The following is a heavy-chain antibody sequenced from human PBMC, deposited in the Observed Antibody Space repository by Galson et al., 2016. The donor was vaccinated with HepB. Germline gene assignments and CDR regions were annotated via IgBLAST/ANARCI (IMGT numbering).Heavy chain of an antibody. J-gene: IGHJ3*02. V-gene: IGHV6-1*01. CDR1: GDSVSSNSAA. CDR2: TYYRSKWFH. CDR3: ARGASERRAFDI. D-gene: IGHD3-16*01. Sequence: CAISGDSVSSNSAAWSWIRQSPSRGLEWLRRTYYRSKWFHDYAVSVRSRMNINPDTSKNQFSLQLNSMTPEDTAVYYCARGASERRAFDIWGQGTMVTVSS.